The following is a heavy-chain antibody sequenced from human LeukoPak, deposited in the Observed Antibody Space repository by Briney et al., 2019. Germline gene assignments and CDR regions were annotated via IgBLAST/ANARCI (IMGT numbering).Heavy chain of an antibody. V-gene: IGHV3-23*01. Sequence: SGGSLRLSCAASGFTFSSYAMSWVRQAPGKGLEWVSAISGSGWSTYYADSVKGRFTISRDNSKNTLYLQMNSLRAEDTAVYYCAKRDTYIVVVPASYDYWGQGTLVTVSS. J-gene: IGHJ4*02. D-gene: IGHD2-2*01. CDR2: ISGSGWST. CDR3: AKRDTYIVVVPASYDY. CDR1: GFTFSSYA.